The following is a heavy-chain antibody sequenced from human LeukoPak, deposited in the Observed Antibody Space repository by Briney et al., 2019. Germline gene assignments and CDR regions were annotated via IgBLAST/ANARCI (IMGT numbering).Heavy chain of an antibody. CDR2: VYYSGST. Sequence: PSETLSLTCTVSGGSISSGGYYWSWIRQHPGKGLEWIGYVYYSGSTYYNPSLKSRVTISVDTSKNQFSLKLSYVTAADTAVYYCGRDPGHNYGDYVAPHYYYGMDVWGQGTTVTVCS. V-gene: IGHV4-31*03. CDR1: GGSISSGGYY. CDR3: GRDPGHNYGDYVAPHYYYGMDV. D-gene: IGHD4-17*01. J-gene: IGHJ6*02.